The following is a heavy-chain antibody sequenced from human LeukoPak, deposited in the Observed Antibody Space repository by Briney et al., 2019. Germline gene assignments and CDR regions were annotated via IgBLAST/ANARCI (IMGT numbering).Heavy chain of an antibody. D-gene: IGHD2-15*01. Sequence: ASVKVSCKASGYTFTSYYMHWVRQAPGQGLEWMGIINPSGGSTSYAQKFQGRVTMTRDTSISTAYMELSRLRSDDTAVYYCARDGGAPGYYMDVWGKGTTVTISS. CDR1: GYTFTSYY. J-gene: IGHJ6*03. CDR2: INPSGGST. CDR3: ARDGGAPGYYMDV. V-gene: IGHV1-46*01.